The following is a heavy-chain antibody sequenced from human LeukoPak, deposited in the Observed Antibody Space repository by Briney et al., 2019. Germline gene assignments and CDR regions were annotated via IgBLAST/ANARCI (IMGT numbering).Heavy chain of an antibody. V-gene: IGHV4-34*01. Sequence: SETLSLTCAVYGGSFSGYYWSWIRQPPGKGLEWIGEINHSGSTNYNPSLKSRVTISVDTSKNQFSLKLSSVTAADTAVYYCARGGRSRRYCSSTSCYSYYYYGMDVWGQGTTVTVSS. J-gene: IGHJ6*02. D-gene: IGHD2-2*01. CDR2: INHSGST. CDR1: GGSFSGYY. CDR3: ARGGRSRRYCSSTSCYSYYYYGMDV.